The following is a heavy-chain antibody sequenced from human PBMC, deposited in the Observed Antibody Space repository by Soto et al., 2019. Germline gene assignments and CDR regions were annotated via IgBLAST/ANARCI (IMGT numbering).Heavy chain of an antibody. D-gene: IGHD3-10*01. CDR2: ISFDGTNK. V-gene: IGHV3-30*18. CDR3: AKAVGVGELLVQWSDL. J-gene: IGHJ5*02. CDR1: GFTFSSYV. Sequence: GGSLRLSCAASGFTFSSYVMHWVRQAPGKGLEWVAVISFDGTNKYSADSVRGRFTISRDNSKNTLYLQMNSLRDEDTAVYYCAKAVGVGELLVQWSDLWGQGTLVTVSS.